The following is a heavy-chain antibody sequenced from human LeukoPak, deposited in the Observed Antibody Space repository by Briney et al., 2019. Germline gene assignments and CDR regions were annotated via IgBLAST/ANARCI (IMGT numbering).Heavy chain of an antibody. Sequence: ASVKVSCKASGYIFTTYVIHWLRQAPGQRPEWMAWISAGNGNTKYSQKFQGRVTLTRDTSASTAYMELSSLRSEDTAVYYCARGGDSGFCWGQGTLVTVSS. D-gene: IGHD2-2*03. J-gene: IGHJ4*02. V-gene: IGHV1-3*01. CDR3: ARGGDSGFC. CDR2: ISAGNGNT. CDR1: GYIFTTYV.